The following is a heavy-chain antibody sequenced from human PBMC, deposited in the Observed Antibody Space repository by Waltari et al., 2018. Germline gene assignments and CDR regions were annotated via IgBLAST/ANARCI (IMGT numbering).Heavy chain of an antibody. Sequence: QVQLQESGPGLVKPSETLSLTCAVSGYSISSGYYWGWIRQPPGKGLEWIGSIYHSGSTYYNPSLKSRVTISVDTSKNQFSLKLSSVTAADTAVYYCARQTDIVVVVAAYWGQGTLVTVSS. CDR3: ARQTDIVVVVAAY. J-gene: IGHJ4*02. V-gene: IGHV4-38-2*01. CDR1: GYSISSGYY. CDR2: IYHSGST. D-gene: IGHD2-15*01.